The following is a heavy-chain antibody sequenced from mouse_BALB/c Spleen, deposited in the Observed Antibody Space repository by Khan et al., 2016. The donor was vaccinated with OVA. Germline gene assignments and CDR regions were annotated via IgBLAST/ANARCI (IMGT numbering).Heavy chain of an antibody. V-gene: IGHV1-7*01. J-gene: IGHJ3*01. Sequence: QVQLKESGAELAKPGASVKMSCTASGYTFTSYWMHWVKQRPGQGLEWIGYIIPSTGYTEYNQKFRDKATFTTDKSSSTAYMHLSSLTSEDSAVNYCARRGHYGVFAYWGQGTLVTVSA. CDR2: IIPSTGYT. CDR3: ARRGHYGVFAY. CDR1: GYTFTSYW. D-gene: IGHD1-1*02.